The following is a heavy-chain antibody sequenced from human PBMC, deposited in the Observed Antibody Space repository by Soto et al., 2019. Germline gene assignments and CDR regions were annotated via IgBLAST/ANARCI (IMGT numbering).Heavy chain of an antibody. D-gene: IGHD1-26*01. CDR3: ARRRDSGSYGNYFDY. Sequence: LSLTCTVSGGSISSSSYYWGWIRQPPGKGLEWIGSIYYSGSTYYNPSLKGRVTISVDTSKNQFSLKLSSATAADTAVYYCARRRDSGSYGNYFDYWGQGTLVTVSS. J-gene: IGHJ4*02. CDR2: IYYSGST. CDR1: GGSISSSSYY. V-gene: IGHV4-39*01.